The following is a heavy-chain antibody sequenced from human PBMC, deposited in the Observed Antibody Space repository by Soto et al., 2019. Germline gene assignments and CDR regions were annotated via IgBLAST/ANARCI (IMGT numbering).Heavy chain of an antibody. J-gene: IGHJ3*02. D-gene: IGHD3-16*01. CDR2: IRSKTAGGTP. Sequence: ELQLVESGGGLVKPGGSLRLSCVASGFSFFNAWMSWVRQAPGKGLEWVARIRSKTAGGTPEYAAPGQGRFTISRDDSETTLYQKMTRLKPEETAVYFGATGWGGGPAFIAFDIWGQGTVVTVSS. CDR3: ATGWGGGPAFIAFDI. V-gene: IGHV3-15*01. CDR1: GFSFFNAW.